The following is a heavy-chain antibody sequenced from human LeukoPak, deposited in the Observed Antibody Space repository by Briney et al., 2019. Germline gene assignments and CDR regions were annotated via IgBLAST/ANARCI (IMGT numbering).Heavy chain of an antibody. CDR2: ISGSGGST. CDR1: GFTFSSYA. V-gene: IGHV3-23*01. D-gene: IGHD6-19*01. CDR3: AKVGSSGWYSYFDY. Sequence: GGSLRLSCAASGFTFSSYAMSWVRQAPGKGLEWVSAISGSGGSTYYADSVKGRFTISRDNSKSTLYLQTNSLRAEDTAVYYCAKVGSSGWYSYFDYWGQGTLVTVSS. J-gene: IGHJ4*02.